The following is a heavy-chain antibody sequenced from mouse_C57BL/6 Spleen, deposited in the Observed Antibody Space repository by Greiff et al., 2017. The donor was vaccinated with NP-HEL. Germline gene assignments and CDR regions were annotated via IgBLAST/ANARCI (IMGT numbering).Heavy chain of an antibody. CDR3: ARHETTVVATDWYFDV. D-gene: IGHD1-1*01. Sequence: VQLVESGAELVKPGASVKLSCKASGYTFTEYTIHWVKQRSGQGLEWIGWFYPGSGSIKYNEKFKDKATLTADKSSSTVYMELSRLTSEDSAVYFCARHETTVVATDWYFDVWGTGTTVTVSS. CDR2: FYPGSGSI. CDR1: GYTFTEYT. V-gene: IGHV1-62-2*01. J-gene: IGHJ1*03.